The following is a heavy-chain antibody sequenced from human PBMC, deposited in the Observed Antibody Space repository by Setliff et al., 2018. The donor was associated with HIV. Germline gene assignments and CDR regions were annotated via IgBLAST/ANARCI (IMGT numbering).Heavy chain of an antibody. CDR3: AKPMGDFLSAYSFDC. V-gene: IGHV3-33*03. CDR1: GFIFSSFG. J-gene: IGHJ4*02. D-gene: IGHD3-3*01. Sequence: GSLRLSCAASGFIFSSFGMHWVRQAPGKGLEWVAVIWNDGSNKYYADSVKGRFTISRDNSRNTLYLRMNSLRADDTAVYYCAKPMGDFLSAYSFDCWGRGTQVTVSS. CDR2: IWNDGSNK.